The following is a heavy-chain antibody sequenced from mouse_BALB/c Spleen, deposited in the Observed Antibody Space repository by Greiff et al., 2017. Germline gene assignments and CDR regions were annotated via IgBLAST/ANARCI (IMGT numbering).Heavy chain of an antibody. CDR3: ARQGYYGPPDY. Sequence: DVQLQESGGGLVKLGGSLKLSCAASGFTFSSYYMSWVRQTPEKRLELVAAINSNGGSTYYPDTVKGRFTISRDNAKNTLYLQMSSLKSEDTALYYCARQGYYGPPDYWGQGTTLTVSS. D-gene: IGHD1-1*01. CDR1: GFTFSSYY. J-gene: IGHJ2*01. V-gene: IGHV5-6-2*01. CDR2: INSNGGST.